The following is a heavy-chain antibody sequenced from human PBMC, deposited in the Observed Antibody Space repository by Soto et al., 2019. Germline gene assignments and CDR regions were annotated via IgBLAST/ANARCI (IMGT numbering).Heavy chain of an antibody. D-gene: IGHD2-15*01. CDR1: GFSLSTSGVG. J-gene: IGHJ4*02. Sequence: QITLKESGPTLVKPTQTLTLTCTFSGFSLSTSGVGVGWIRQPPGKALEWLAVIFRDDDKRYSPSLKDRLTIPKDTSKNQVVLTMTNMDPADTATYYCAHRRYCSGGSCYDYWGQGTLVTVSS. V-gene: IGHV2-5*02. CDR2: IFRDDDK. CDR3: AHRRYCSGGSCYDY.